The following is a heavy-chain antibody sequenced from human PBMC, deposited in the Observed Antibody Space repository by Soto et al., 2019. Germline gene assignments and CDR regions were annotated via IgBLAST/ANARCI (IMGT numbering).Heavy chain of an antibody. Sequence: EVQLLGSGGGLVQPGGSLRLSCAASGFTFSSHAMSWVRQAPGKGLEWVSAISGSGDVTYYADSVKGRFTISRDNSNNTLYLQMNSLRAEDTALYYCAKGNSANCYTPIDYWGQGTLVTVSS. CDR2: ISGSGDVT. J-gene: IGHJ4*02. CDR3: AKGNSANCYTPIDY. V-gene: IGHV3-23*01. CDR1: GFTFSSHA. D-gene: IGHD2-2*02.